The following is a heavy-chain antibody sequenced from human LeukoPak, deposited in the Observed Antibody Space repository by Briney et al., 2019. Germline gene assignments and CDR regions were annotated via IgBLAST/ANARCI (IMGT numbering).Heavy chain of an antibody. CDR2: IIPMFGIA. D-gene: IGHD6-19*01. CDR1: GGTFSRYA. V-gene: IGHV1-69*13. J-gene: IGHJ4*02. Sequence: SVKVSCKASGGTFSRYAISWVRQAPGQGLEWMGRIIPMFGIANYAQKFQGRVTITADESTSTAYMELSSLRSEDTAVYYCARDRPYTGGWRGFDYWGQGTLVTVSS. CDR3: ARDRPYTGGWRGFDY.